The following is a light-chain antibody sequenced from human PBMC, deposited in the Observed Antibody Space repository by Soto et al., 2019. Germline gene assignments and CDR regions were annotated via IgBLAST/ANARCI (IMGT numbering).Light chain of an antibody. Sequence: DIQMTQSPSSLSASVGDRVTITCRASQGIRNDLGWYQQKPGKAPKRLIYAASSLQSGVPSRFSGSGSGTEFTLTISSLQPDDFASYYCQQYGSSSPWTFGQGTKVEIK. J-gene: IGKJ1*01. CDR3: QQYGSSSPWT. V-gene: IGKV1-17*01. CDR1: QGIRND. CDR2: AAS.